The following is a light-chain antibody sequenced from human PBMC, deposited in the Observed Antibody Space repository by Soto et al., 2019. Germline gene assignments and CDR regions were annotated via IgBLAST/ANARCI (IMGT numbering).Light chain of an antibody. CDR3: QQYVSAPLT. CDR1: QSVTSSY. V-gene: IGKV3-20*01. CDR2: GAS. J-gene: IGKJ4*01. Sequence: EIVLTQSPGTLSLSPGERATLSCRASQSVTSSYLAWYQQNTGQAPRLLIYGASSRATGIPDRFSGSVSGTDFAITISRLEPEDFAVDYCQQYVSAPLTFGGGTKVEIK.